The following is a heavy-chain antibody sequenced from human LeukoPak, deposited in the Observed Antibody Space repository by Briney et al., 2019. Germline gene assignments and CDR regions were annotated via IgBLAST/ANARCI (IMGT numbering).Heavy chain of an antibody. CDR3: ARARAPNWNFPVDY. J-gene: IGHJ4*02. CDR1: GYTFTSYD. Sequence: ASVKVSCKASGYTFTSYDINWVRQATGQGLEWMGRINPDSGVTDYAQQFQGRVTMTRDTSIGTVYMEVTSLKSDDTAIYYCARARAPNWNFPVDYWGQGTLVAVSS. CDR2: INPDSGVT. D-gene: IGHD1-1*01. V-gene: IGHV1-2*06.